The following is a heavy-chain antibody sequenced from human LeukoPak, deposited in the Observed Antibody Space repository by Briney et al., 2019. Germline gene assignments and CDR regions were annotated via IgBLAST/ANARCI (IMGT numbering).Heavy chain of an antibody. D-gene: IGHD1-26*01. V-gene: IGHV1-2*02. CDR1: GYTFTGCY. Sequence: ASVKVSCKASGYTFTGCYMHWVRQAPGQGLEWMGWINPNSGGTNYAQKFQGRVTMTRDTSISTAYMELSRLRSDDTAVYYCARDGALGSSNWFDHWGQGTLVTVSS. CDR3: ARDGALGSSNWFDH. J-gene: IGHJ5*02. CDR2: INPNSGGT.